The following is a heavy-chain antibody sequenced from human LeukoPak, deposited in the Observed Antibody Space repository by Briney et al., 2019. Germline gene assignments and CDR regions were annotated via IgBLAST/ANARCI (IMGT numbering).Heavy chain of an antibody. CDR2: IKPDGSEK. Sequence: GSLRLSCAASGFTFSSYNMNWVRQAPGKGLEWVANIKPDGSEKYYVDSVKGRFTISRDNAKNSLYLQMNSLSAEDTAVYYCLAAGGYWGQGTLVTVSS. D-gene: IGHD3-10*01. J-gene: IGHJ4*02. V-gene: IGHV3-7*01. CDR1: GFTFSSYN. CDR3: LAAGGY.